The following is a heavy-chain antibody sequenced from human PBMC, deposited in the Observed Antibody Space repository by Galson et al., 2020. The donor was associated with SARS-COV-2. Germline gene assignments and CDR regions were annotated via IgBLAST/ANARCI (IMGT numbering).Heavy chain of an antibody. CDR3: ARGYYYGSGGQYFQH. CDR2: IYNMGSSVNT. J-gene: IGHJ1*01. D-gene: IGHD3-10*01. Sequence: SQTLSLTCTVSGDSISNYYWSWIRQSPGMPLEWIGFIYNMGSSVNTDYNPSLKSRVTISVDTSKNQFSLRLTSVTAADTAVYYCARGYYYGSGGQYFQHWGQGTLVSVSS. V-gene: IGHV4-59*01. CDR1: GDSISNYY.